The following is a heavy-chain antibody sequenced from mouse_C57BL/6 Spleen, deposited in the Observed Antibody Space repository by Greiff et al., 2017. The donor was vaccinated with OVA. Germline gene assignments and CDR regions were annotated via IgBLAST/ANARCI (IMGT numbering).Heavy chain of an antibody. CDR3: ARQQAGVWFAY. CDR1: GYTFTSYW. CDR2: IDPSDSYT. J-gene: IGHJ3*01. Sequence: QVQLKQPGAELVRPGTSVKLSCKASGYTFTSYWMHWVKQRPGQGLEWIGVIDPSDSYTNYNQKFKGKATLTVDTSSSTAYMQLSSLTSEDSAVYYCARQQAGVWFAYWGQGTLVTVSA. V-gene: IGHV1-59*01. D-gene: IGHD6-1*01.